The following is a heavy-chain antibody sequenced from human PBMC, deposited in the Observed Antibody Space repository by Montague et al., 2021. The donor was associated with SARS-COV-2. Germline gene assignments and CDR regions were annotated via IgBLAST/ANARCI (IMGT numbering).Heavy chain of an antibody. V-gene: IGHV4-39*01. CDR1: GGPISGSSAY. D-gene: IGHD5-18*01. CDR3: ARREYSYGWGD. Sequence: SETLSLTCTVTGGPISGSSAYWGWIRQSPGKGLEWIASVDYSGNTYYSPSLKSRLTISVDTSKNQFSLKLNSVTAADTALYYCARREYSYGWGDWGQGPLVTVSS. J-gene: IGHJ4*02. CDR2: VDYSGNT.